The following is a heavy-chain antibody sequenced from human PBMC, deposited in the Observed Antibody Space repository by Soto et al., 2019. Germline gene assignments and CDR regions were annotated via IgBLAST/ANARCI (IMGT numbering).Heavy chain of an antibody. CDR2: FNWNGGTT. CDR3: AKSQSPLVRGVIEAFDY. J-gene: IGHJ4*02. V-gene: IGHV3-20*04. CDR1: GFTFDDYG. D-gene: IGHD3-10*01. Sequence: EVQLVESGGGVVRPGGSLRLSCVASGFTFDDYGMSWVRQVPGKGLEWVSGFNWNGGTTHYADSVKGRFTISRDNAKNSLYLQMNSLRAEDEALYYCAKSQSPLVRGVIEAFDYWGQGTLVTVSS.